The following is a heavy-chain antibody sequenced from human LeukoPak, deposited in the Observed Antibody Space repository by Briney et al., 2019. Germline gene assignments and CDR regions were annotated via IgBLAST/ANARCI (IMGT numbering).Heavy chain of an antibody. V-gene: IGHV3-30*18. D-gene: IGHD6-19*01. CDR1: GFTFSSYG. CDR3: AKQQWLGYFDY. J-gene: IGHJ4*02. CDR2: ISYDGSNK. Sequence: PGRSLRLSCAASGFTFSSYGMHWVRQAPGKGLEWVAVISYDGSNKYYADSVKGRFTISRDNSKNTLYLQMNSLRVEDTAVYYCAKQQWLGYFDYWGQGTLVTVSS.